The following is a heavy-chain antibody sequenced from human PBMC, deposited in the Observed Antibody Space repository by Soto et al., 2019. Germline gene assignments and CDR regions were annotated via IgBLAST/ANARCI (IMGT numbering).Heavy chain of an antibody. Sequence: PSETLSLTCSVSGGSMSEYFWSWIRQSPGKGLEWIGYIYYLGSTDYNPSLKSRVTISGDTSKRQFSLRLTSVTAADTAVYYCARDGYDGSGSPYPAYWGPGTQVTVS. D-gene: IGHD3-10*01. CDR1: GGSMSEYF. V-gene: IGHV4-59*01. CDR3: ARDGYDGSGSPYPAY. J-gene: IGHJ4*02. CDR2: IYYLGST.